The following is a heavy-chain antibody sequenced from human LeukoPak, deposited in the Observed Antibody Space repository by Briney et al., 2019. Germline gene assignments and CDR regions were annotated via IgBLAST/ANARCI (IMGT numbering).Heavy chain of an antibody. Sequence: SETLSLTCTVSGGSISNGDYYWSWIRQSPGKGLEWIAYIYYSGSTYYNPSLKSRVTILLDTSKNQFSLKLSSVTAADTAVYYCARHPLGVGFHYDFWSGSHYFDYWGQGTLVTVSS. D-gene: IGHD3-3*01. V-gene: IGHV4-30-4*08. CDR1: GGSISNGDYY. CDR3: ARHPLGVGFHYDFWSGSHYFDY. CDR2: IYYSGST. J-gene: IGHJ4*02.